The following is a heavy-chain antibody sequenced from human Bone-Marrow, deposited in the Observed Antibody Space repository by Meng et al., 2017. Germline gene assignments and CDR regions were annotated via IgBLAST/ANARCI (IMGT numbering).Heavy chain of an antibody. CDR3: ARGVVRNWNYLP. CDR2: INHSGST. D-gene: IGHD1-7*01. Sequence: QVQLQQWGAGLLKPSETLSLTCAVYGGSFSGYYWSWIRQPPGKGLEWIGEINHSGSTNYNPSLKSRVTISVDTSKNQFSLKLSSVTAADTAVYYCARGVVRNWNYLPWGQGTLVT. J-gene: IGHJ5*02. V-gene: IGHV4-34*01. CDR1: GGSFSGYY.